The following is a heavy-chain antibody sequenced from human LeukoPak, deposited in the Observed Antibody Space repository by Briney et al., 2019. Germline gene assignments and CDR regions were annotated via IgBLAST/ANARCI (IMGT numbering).Heavy chain of an antibody. CDR3: ARVEARQGGNSVVGDFDI. Sequence: PSETLSLTCTVSGGSISNYSWTWVRRPPGKGLEWICYIYYTGSANCNPSLKSRVTISVDTSKNQFSLKLSSITAADAAVCYCARVEARQGGNSVVGDFDIWGQGTMVTVSS. CDR1: GGSISNYS. CDR2: IYYTGSA. V-gene: IGHV4-59*01. J-gene: IGHJ3*02. D-gene: IGHD4-23*01.